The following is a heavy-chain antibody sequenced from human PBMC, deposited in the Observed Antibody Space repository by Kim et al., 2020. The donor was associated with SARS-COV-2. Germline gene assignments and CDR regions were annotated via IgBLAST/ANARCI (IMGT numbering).Heavy chain of an antibody. CDR2: ISWNSGSL. Sequence: GGSLRLSCAASGFTFDDYAMHWVRQAPGKGLEWVSGISWNSGSLGYADSVKGRFTISRDNAKNSLYLQMNSLRAEDTALYYCVKDTIAAAPGMDVWGQGTTVTVSS. CDR3: VKDTIAAAPGMDV. CDR1: GFTFDDYA. D-gene: IGHD6-13*01. V-gene: IGHV3-9*01. J-gene: IGHJ6*02.